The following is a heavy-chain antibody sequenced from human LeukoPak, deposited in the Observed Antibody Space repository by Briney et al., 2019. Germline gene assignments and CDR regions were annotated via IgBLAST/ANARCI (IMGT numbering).Heavy chain of an antibody. V-gene: IGHV4-34*01. J-gene: IGHJ3*02. CDR3: ARGLRDSSGYLVTAFDI. CDR2: INHSGST. D-gene: IGHD3-22*01. CDR1: GGSFSGYY. Sequence: PSETLSLTCAVYGGSFSGYYWSWIRQPPGKGREWIGEINHSGSTNYNPSLKSRVTISVDTSKNQFALKLSSVTAADTAVYYCARGLRDSSGYLVTAFDIWGQGTMVTVSS.